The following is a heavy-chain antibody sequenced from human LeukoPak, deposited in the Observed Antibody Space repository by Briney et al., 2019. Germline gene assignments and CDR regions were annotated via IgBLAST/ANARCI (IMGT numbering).Heavy chain of an antibody. D-gene: IGHD3-3*01. Sequence: PSQTLSLTCAISGDSVSSSSAAWNWIRQSPSRGLEWLGRTYYRSKWYNDYAVSVKSRITINPDTSKNQFSLQLNSVTPEDTAVYYCARDYLFLEWSAPYYYYMDVWGKGTTVTVSS. CDR1: GDSVSSSSAA. CDR2: TYYRSKWYN. CDR3: ARDYLFLEWSAPYYYYMDV. J-gene: IGHJ6*03. V-gene: IGHV6-1*01.